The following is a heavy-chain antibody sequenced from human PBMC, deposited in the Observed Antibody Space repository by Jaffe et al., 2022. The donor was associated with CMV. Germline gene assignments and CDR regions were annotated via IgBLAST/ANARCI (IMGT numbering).Heavy chain of an antibody. CDR3: ARHHPLLATFDY. Sequence: QLQLQESGPGLVKPSETLSLTCTVSGGSISSSSYYWGWIRQPPGKGLEWIGSIYYSGSTYYNPSLKSRVTISVDTSKNQFSLKLSSVTAADTAVYYCARHHPLLATFDYWGQGTLVTVSS. V-gene: IGHV4-39*01. CDR1: GGSISSSSYY. D-gene: IGHD2-2*01. CDR2: IYYSGST. J-gene: IGHJ4*02.